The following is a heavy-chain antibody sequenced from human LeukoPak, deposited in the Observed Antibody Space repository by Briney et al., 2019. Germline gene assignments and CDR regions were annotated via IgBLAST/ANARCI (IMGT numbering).Heavy chain of an antibody. CDR1: GYTFTSYG. CDR2: ISAYNGNT. D-gene: IGHD3-3*01. CDR3: ARDYDSWSGSTDNYYYGMDV. Sequence: GASVKVSCKASGYTFTSYGISWVRQAPGQGLEWMGWISAYNGNTNYAQKLQGRVTMTTDTSTSTAYMELRSLRSDDTAVYYCARDYDSWSGSTDNYYYGMDVWGQGTTVTVSS. J-gene: IGHJ6*02. V-gene: IGHV1-18*01.